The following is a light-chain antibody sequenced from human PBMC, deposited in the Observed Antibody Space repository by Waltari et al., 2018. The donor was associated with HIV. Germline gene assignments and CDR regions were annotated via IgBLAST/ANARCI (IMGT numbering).Light chain of an antibody. CDR2: DVS. J-gene: IGLJ3*02. CDR3: SSYRRSSTWV. Sequence: SALTQPASVSGSPGQSITISCTGTSSDVGGYNYVSWYQQHPGKAPKLMIYDVSKRPSGVSKRFSGAKSGNTSSLTISGLQAEDEADYYCSSYRRSSTWVFGGGTKLTVL. CDR1: SSDVGGYNY. V-gene: IGLV2-14*03.